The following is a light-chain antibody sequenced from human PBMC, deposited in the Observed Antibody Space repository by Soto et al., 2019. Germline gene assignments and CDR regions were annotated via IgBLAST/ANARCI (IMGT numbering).Light chain of an antibody. CDR3: YSYTASDIWV. V-gene: IGLV2-11*01. CDR2: AVS. J-gene: IGLJ3*02. CDR1: NSDVGRYNF. Sequence: QSVLTQPRSVSGSPGQSVTISCTGTNSDVGRYNFVSWYQQLPGKAPKLLISAVSQRPSGVPDRFSGSKSGNTASLTISGLQADDEADYFCYSYTASDIWVFGGGNKVTVL.